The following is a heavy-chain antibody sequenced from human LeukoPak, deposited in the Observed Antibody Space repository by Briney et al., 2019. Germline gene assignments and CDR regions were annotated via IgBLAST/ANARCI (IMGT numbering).Heavy chain of an antibody. V-gene: IGHV5-51*01. CDR2: IYPGDSDT. Sequence: GESLKISCKGAGYSFISYWIGWVRQMPGKGLEWMGSIYPGDSDTRYSPSFQRQGTISADKAITTAYLQWSRLKASDTAMYYCARGLNYYYYYGLDVWGQGTTVTVSS. J-gene: IGHJ6*02. CDR1: GYSFISYW. CDR3: ARGLNYYYYYGLDV.